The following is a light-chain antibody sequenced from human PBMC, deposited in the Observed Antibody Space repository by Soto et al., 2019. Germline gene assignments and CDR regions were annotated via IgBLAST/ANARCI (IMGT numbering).Light chain of an antibody. CDR3: QQYNNWPTWT. V-gene: IGKV3-15*01. CDR1: QSVSSN. CDR2: GAS. Sequence: EIVMTQSPATLPVSPGERATLSCRASQSVSSNLAWYQQKPGQAPRLLIYGASTRATGIPARFSGSGPGTEFTLTISSLQSEDFAVYYCQQYNNWPTWTFGQGTKV. J-gene: IGKJ1*01.